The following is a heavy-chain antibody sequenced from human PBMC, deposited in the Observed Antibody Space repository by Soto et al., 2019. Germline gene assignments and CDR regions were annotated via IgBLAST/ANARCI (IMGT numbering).Heavy chain of an antibody. CDR2: IYHSGST. CDR3: ASGTYYDFWSGFDY. J-gene: IGHJ4*02. CDR1: GGSISSGGYY. Sequence: TSETLSLTCTVSGGSISSGGYYWSWIRQHPGKGLEWIGYIYHSGSTYYNPSLKSRVTISVDRSKNQFSLKLSSVTAADTAVYYCASGTYYDFWSGFDYWGQGTLVTVSS. V-gene: IGHV4-30-2*01. D-gene: IGHD3-3*01.